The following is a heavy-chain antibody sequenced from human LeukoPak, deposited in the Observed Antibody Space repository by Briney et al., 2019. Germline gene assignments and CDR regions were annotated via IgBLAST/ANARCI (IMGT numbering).Heavy chain of an antibody. D-gene: IGHD6-19*01. CDR1: GFTFRSYG. Sequence: GGSLRLSCAASGFTFRSYGMHWVRQAPGKGLEWVAVIWYDGSNKYYADSVKGRFTISRDNSKNTLYLQMSSLRAEDTAVYYCAKASVAGNYYFDYWGQGTLVTVSS. J-gene: IGHJ4*02. V-gene: IGHV3-33*06. CDR3: AKASVAGNYYFDY. CDR2: IWYDGSNK.